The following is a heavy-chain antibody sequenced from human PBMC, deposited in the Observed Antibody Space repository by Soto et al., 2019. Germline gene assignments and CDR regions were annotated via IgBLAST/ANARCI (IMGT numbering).Heavy chain of an antibody. J-gene: IGHJ4*02. CDR1: GGTFSSYA. V-gene: IGHV1-69*06. CDR3: ASTRGFDWFRKYYFDY. D-gene: IGHD3-9*01. CDR2: IIPIFGTA. Sequence: SVKVSCKASGGTFSSYAISWVRQVPGQGLEWMGGIIPIFGTANYAQKFQGRVTITADKSTSTAYMELSSLRSEDTAVYYCASTRGFDWFRKYYFDYWGQGTLVTVSS.